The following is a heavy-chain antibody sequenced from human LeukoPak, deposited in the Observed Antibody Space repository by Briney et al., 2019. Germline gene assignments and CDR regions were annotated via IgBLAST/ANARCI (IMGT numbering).Heavy chain of an antibody. J-gene: IGHJ4*02. CDR3: ARVSGYDWESFYDY. V-gene: IGHV4-59*01. CDR1: GGSISSYY. D-gene: IGHD5-12*01. Sequence: SETLSLTCTVSGGSISSYYWSWIRQPPGKGLQWIGYIYYSGSTNYNPSLKSRVTISVDTSKNQFSLKLSSVTAADTAVYYCARVSGYDWESFYDYWGQGTLVTVSS. CDR2: IYYSGST.